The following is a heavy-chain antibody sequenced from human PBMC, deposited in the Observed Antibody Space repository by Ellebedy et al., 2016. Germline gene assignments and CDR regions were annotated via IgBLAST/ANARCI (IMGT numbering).Heavy chain of an antibody. CDR1: GFTFSSYA. J-gene: IGHJ4*02. D-gene: IGHD4-17*01. Sequence: GESLKISCAASGFTFSSYAMSWVRQAPGKGLEWVSAISGSGGSTYYADSVKGRFTISRDNSKNTLYLQMNSLRAEDTAVYYCAKKGGGYGDYGLGWDYWGQGTLVTVSS. V-gene: IGHV3-23*01. CDR3: AKKGGGYGDYGLGWDY. CDR2: ISGSGGST.